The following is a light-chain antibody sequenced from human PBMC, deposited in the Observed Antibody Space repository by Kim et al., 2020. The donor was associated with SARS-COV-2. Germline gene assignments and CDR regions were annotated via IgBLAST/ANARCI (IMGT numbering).Light chain of an antibody. Sequence: GQSVTISCTGTSSDVGGYNYVSWYQQHPGKAPKLMIYDVSKRPSGVPDRFSGTKSGNTASLTISGLQAEDEADYYCCSYAGSYTLVFGGGTQLTAL. V-gene: IGLV2-11*01. CDR2: DVS. CDR1: SSDVGGYNY. CDR3: CSYAGSYTLV. J-gene: IGLJ2*01.